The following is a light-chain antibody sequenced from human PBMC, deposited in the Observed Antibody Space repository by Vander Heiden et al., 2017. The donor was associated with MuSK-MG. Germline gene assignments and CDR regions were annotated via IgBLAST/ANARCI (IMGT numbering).Light chain of an antibody. Sequence: QSVLTQPPSVSAASGQKVTISCSGGSSNIGNNYVSWYQQLPGTAPKLLIYENNKRPSGIPDRFSGSKSATSATLGITELQTGDEANYYCGTWDITLSAWVFGGGTRLTGL. CDR2: ENN. CDR3: GTWDITLSAWV. J-gene: IGLJ3*02. V-gene: IGLV1-51*01. CDR1: SSNIGNNY.